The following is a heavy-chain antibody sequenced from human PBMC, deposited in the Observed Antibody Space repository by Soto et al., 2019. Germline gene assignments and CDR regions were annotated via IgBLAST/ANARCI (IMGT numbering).Heavy chain of an antibody. J-gene: IGHJ5*02. CDR3: VRDTRSDSNWFDP. CDR1: GYTFTSYY. D-gene: IGHD2-21*02. V-gene: IGHV1-46*03. CDR2: IHPNSGST. Sequence: ASVKVSCKASGYTFTSYYMHWLRQAPGQGLEWMGIIHPNSGSTKYAQIFQGRVTMTRDTSTSTVYMDLSGLRSDDTAVYYCVRDTRSDSNWFDPWGQGTQVTVSS.